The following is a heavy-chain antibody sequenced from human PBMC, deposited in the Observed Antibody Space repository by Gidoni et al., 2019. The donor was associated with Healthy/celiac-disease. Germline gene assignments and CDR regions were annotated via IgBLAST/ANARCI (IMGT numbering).Heavy chain of an antibody. Sequence: QITLKESGPTLVKPTQTLTLTCTFSGISLSTSGVGVGWIRQPPGKALEWLALIYWDDDKRYSPSLKSRLTITKDTSKNPVVLTMTNMDPVDTATYYCAHRYYGDYPYDYWGQGTLVTVSS. J-gene: IGHJ4*02. D-gene: IGHD4-17*01. CDR2: IYWDDDK. CDR3: AHRYYGDYPYDY. CDR1: GISLSTSGVG. V-gene: IGHV2-5*02.